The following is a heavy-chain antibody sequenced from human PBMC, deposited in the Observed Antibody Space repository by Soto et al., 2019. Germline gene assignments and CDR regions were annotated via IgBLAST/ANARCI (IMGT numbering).Heavy chain of an antibody. V-gene: IGHV3-21*01. J-gene: IGHJ4*02. CDR1: GFTFSSYS. D-gene: IGHD1-26*01. Sequence: PGGSLRLSCAASGFTFSSYSMNWVRQAPGKGLDWVSSISSSSSYIYYADSVKGRFTISRDNAKNSLYLQMNSLRAEDTAVYYCARDLVKWWELRTTDYYFDYWGQGTLVTVSS. CDR3: ARDLVKWWELRTTDYYFDY. CDR2: ISSSSSYI.